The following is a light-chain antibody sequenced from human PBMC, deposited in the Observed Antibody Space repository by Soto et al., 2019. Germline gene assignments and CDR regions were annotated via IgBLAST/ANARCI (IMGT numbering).Light chain of an antibody. CDR3: QKYGSFWT. CDR2: GAS. V-gene: IGKV3-20*01. CDR1: QSVRINF. J-gene: IGKJ1*01. Sequence: EIVLTQSPGTLSLSPGERATLSCRASQSVRINFLAWYQQKPGQAPRLLIYGASTRATGIPDRLSGGGSGTDFTLTISRLEPEDFAVYYCQKYGSFWTFGQGTKVDIK.